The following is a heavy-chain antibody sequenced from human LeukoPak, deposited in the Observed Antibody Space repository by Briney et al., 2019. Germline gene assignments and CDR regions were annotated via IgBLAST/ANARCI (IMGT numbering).Heavy chain of an antibody. V-gene: IGHV3-21*01. CDR3: ARGGQWELPYYFDY. CDR1: GFTFSSYS. CDR2: ISSSSSYI. D-gene: IGHD1-26*01. J-gene: IGHJ4*02. Sequence: GGSLRLSCAASGFTFSSYSMNWVRQAPGKGLELVSSISSSSSYIYYADSVKGRFTISRDNAKNSLYLQMNSLRAEDTAVYYCARGGQWELPYYFDYWGQGTLVTVSS.